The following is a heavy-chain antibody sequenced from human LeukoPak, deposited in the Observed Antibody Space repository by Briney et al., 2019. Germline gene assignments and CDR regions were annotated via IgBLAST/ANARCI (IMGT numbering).Heavy chain of an antibody. Sequence: GGSLRLSCVASGITFSTYAMSWVRQAPGKGLEWVSVISSSGSSTYYADSVKGRFTISRDNLKNTLYLQMNSLRAEDTAVYYCAKALTTKQGYYYYGMDVWGQGTTVTVSS. CDR2: ISSSGSST. J-gene: IGHJ6*02. V-gene: IGHV3-23*01. CDR3: AKALTTKQGYYYYGMDV. D-gene: IGHD4/OR15-4a*01. CDR1: GITFSTYA.